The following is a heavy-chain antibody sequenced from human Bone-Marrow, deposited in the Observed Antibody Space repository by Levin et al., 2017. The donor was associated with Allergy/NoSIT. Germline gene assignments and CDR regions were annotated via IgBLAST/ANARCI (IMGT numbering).Heavy chain of an antibody. V-gene: IGHV4-39*01. CDR3: ARHADI. CDR2: IYYNGNT. Sequence: TSETLSLTCTVSGGSISNSTFYWGWIRQPPGKGLEWIGNIYYNGNTYYNPSLKSRVTLSGDTSKNLFSLRLSSVTAADTAIYYCARHADIWGQGTMVTVSS. J-gene: IGHJ3*02. CDR1: GGSISNSTFY.